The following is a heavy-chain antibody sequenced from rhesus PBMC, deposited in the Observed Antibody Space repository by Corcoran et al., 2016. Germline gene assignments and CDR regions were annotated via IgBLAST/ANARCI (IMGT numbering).Heavy chain of an antibody. Sequence: EVQLVQSGAEVKKPGASVKISCKASGYHFTDYYLPWVRQAPGKGLEWRGRVDPEDGEAIHAQKFQDRVTITADTSTDTAYMELSSLRSEDTAVYYCATGIWTGYYRGGLDSWGQGVVVTVSS. CDR2: VDPEDGEA. D-gene: IGHD3-3*01. J-gene: IGHJ6*01. CDR1: GYHFTDYY. CDR3: ATGIWTGYYRGGLDS. V-gene: IGHV1-111*02.